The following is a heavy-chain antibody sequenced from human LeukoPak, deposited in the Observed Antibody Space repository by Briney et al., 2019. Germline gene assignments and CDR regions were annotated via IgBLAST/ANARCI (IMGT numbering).Heavy chain of an antibody. CDR1: AGSISSSSYY. V-gene: IGHV4-39*01. J-gene: IGHJ5*02. Sequence: PSQTLSLTCTVSAGSISSSSYYWGWIRQPPGKKLEWIGGIYYSGSTYYNPSLKSRVTISVDTSNNQFSLKLSSVTAADTAVYYCASRHCSSTSCYTSWFDPWGQGTLVTVSS. CDR2: IYYSGST. CDR3: ASRHCSSTSCYTSWFDP. D-gene: IGHD2-2*02.